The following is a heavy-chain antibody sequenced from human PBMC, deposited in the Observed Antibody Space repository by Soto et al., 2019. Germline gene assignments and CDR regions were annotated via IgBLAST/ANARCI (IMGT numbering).Heavy chain of an antibody. CDR1: GGSISSGDYY. CDR2: IYYSGST. J-gene: IGHJ6*02. Sequence: PSETLSLTCTVSGGSISSGDYYWSWIRQPPGKGLEWIGYIYYSGSTYYNPSLKSRVTISVDTSKNQFSLKLSSVTAADTAVYYCARVVAKGKVDYCYGMDVWGQGTTVTVSS. CDR3: ARVVAKGKVDYCYGMDV. V-gene: IGHV4-30-4*01. D-gene: IGHD5-12*01.